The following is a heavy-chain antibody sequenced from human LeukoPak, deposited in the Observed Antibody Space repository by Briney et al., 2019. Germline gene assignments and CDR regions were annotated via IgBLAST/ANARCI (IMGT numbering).Heavy chain of an antibody. V-gene: IGHV3-30-3*01. J-gene: IGHJ3*02. Sequence: GRSLRLSCAASGFTFSSYAMHWVRQAPGKGLEWVAVISYDGSNRYYADSVKGRITISRDNSKNTVYLQMNSLTVGDTAVYYCARETDAFDIWGQGTMVTVSS. CDR3: ARETDAFDI. CDR2: ISYDGSNR. CDR1: GFTFSSYA.